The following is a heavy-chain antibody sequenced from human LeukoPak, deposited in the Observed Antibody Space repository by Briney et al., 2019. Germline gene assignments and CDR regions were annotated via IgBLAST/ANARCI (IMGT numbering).Heavy chain of an antibody. J-gene: IGHJ4*02. D-gene: IGHD2-2*01. Sequence: GGSLRLSCAASGFTFTTYWMHWVRQVPGKGLVWVARIKGDGSSTRHADSMKGRFTISRDNAKNTLYLQMNSLRDEDTAVYYCVREGLECSGSSCQRAAFDYWGQGTLVTVSS. V-gene: IGHV3-74*01. CDR1: GFTFTTYW. CDR2: IKGDGSST. CDR3: VREGLECSGSSCQRAAFDY.